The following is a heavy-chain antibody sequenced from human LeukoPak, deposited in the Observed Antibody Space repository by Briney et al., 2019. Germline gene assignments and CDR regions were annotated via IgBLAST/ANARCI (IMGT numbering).Heavy chain of an antibody. CDR1: GVSISSYY. Sequence: PSETLSLTCTVSGVSISSYYWSWIRQPPGKGLEWIGDIYYSGSTNYNPSLKSRVTISVYTSKNKFPLKLNPVTAADTAVYYCARARPDGITGTRGPYGMDVWGKGTTVTVSS. CDR3: ARARPDGITGTRGPYGMDV. J-gene: IGHJ6*04. CDR2: IYYSGST. V-gene: IGHV4-59*01. D-gene: IGHD1-20*01.